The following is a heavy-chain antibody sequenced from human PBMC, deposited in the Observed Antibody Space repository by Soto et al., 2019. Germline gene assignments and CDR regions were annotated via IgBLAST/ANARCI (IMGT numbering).Heavy chain of an antibody. CDR1: GFSLSTSGVG. D-gene: IGHD2-15*01. CDR3: AHRRGYCSGGSCYSIWFDP. J-gene: IGHJ5*02. V-gene: IGHV2-5*02. CDR2: IYWDDDK. Sequence: QITLKESGPTLVKPTQTLTLTCTFSGFSLSTSGVGVGWIRQPPGKALEWLALIYWDDDKRYSPSLKSRLTITKDTSKNQLVLTMTNMDPVDTATDYCAHRRGYCSGGSCYSIWFDPWGQGTLVTVSS.